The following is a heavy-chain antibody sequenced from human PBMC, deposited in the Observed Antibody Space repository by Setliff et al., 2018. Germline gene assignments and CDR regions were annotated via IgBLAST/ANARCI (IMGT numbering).Heavy chain of an antibody. D-gene: IGHD2-8*02. CDR3: TVYNTGSSKDHY. CDR1: GGSISSYS. Sequence: SETLSLTCTVSGGSISSYSWSWIRQPPGTGLEWIGDIYYSGSTNYNPSLKSRVTISVDTSKNQFSLKLSSVTAADTALYYCTVYNTGSSKDHYWGQGTPVTVSS. CDR2: IYYSGST. J-gene: IGHJ4*02. V-gene: IGHV4-59*03.